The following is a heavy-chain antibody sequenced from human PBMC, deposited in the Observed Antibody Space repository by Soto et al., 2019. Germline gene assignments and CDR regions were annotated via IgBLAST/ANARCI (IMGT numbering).Heavy chain of an antibody. D-gene: IGHD3-22*01. Sequence: SETLSLTCTVSGGSISSSSYYWGWIRQPPGKGLEWIGSIYYSGSTYYNPSLKSRVTISVDTSKNQFSLKLSSVTAADTAVYYCASQVLMRDDSSGYYPIFDYWGQGTLVTVSS. V-gene: IGHV4-39*01. CDR3: ASQVLMRDDSSGYYPIFDY. CDR1: GGSISSSSYY. J-gene: IGHJ4*02. CDR2: IYYSGST.